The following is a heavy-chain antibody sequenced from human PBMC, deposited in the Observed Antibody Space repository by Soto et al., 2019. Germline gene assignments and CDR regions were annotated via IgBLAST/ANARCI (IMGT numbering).Heavy chain of an antibody. V-gene: IGHV1-69*01. J-gene: IGHJ4*02. CDR3: ARERDYYDSNGYDFGA. CDR1: GGTLSTSA. D-gene: IGHD3-22*01. CDR2: FTPIFGAP. Sequence: QVQLLQSGAEVKKPGSSVKVSCKASGGTLSTSAISWVRQAPGQGLEWMGGFTPIFGAPHYAQKFQGRVTITADGSTGTVYMELRSLTSEETAVYYCARERDYYDSNGYDFGAWGQGTLVTVCS.